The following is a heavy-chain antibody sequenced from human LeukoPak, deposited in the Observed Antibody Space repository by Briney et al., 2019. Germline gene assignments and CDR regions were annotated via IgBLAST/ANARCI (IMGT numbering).Heavy chain of an antibody. J-gene: IGHJ4*02. CDR1: GGTFSRYA. CDR2: IIPIFGTA. D-gene: IGHD5-18*01. V-gene: IGHV1-69*05. CDR3: ARDRDLRGGRIGYNFDY. Sequence: SVKVSCKASGGTFSRYAISWVRQAPGQGLDWMGGIIPIFGTAHYAQKFQGRVKITTDESTSTAYMELSRARSEDTGVYDCARDRDLRGGRIGYNFDYWGQGTLVTVSS.